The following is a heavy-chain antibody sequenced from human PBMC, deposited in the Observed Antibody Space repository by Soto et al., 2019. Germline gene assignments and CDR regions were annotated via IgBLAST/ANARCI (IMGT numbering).Heavy chain of an antibody. CDR1: GDSVSRNSAA. V-gene: IGHV6-1*01. D-gene: IGHD3-22*01. CDR3: AREVPYYDSSVYFSHFYGMDV. CDR2: TYYRSKWYN. J-gene: IGHJ6*02. Sequence: SETLSLTCAVSGDSVSRNSAAWNWIRQSPSRGLEWLGRTYYRSKWYNDYAVDVKSRISINPDTSKNQFSLQLNSVTPDDTAVYYYAREVPYYDSSVYFSHFYGMDVWGQGTTVTVSS.